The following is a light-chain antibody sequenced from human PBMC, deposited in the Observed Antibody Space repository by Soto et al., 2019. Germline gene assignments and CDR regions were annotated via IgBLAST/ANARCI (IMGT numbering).Light chain of an antibody. CDR3: QQYNSWPIT. J-gene: IGKJ5*01. V-gene: IGKV3-15*01. Sequence: EIEMTHSPATLSVSTGDRATLSCRASQSVSSNLAWYQQKPGKVPRLLIYGASTMDSGIPARFSGSGSGTEFTLTISSLQPEDVAAYYCQQYNSWPITFGQGTRLDIK. CDR2: GAS. CDR1: QSVSSN.